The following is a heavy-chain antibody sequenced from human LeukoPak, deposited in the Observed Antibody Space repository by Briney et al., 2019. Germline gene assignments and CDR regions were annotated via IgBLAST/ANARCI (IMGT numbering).Heavy chain of an antibody. CDR2: IRGSGGST. Sequence: PGGSLRLSCAASGFTFSSYAMSWVRQAPGKGLEWVSAIRGSGGSTYYADSVKGRFTISRDNSKNTLYLQMNSVRAEDTAVYYCAKDGDILSLHHPVEYWGQGTLVPVSS. D-gene: IGHD2-15*01. CDR1: GFTFSSYA. V-gene: IGHV3-23*01. CDR3: AKDGDILSLHHPVEY. J-gene: IGHJ4*02.